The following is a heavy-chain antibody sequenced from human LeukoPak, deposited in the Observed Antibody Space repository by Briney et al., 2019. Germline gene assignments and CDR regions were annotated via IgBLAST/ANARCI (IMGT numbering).Heavy chain of an antibody. V-gene: IGHV3-23*01. J-gene: IGHJ4*02. CDR3: ARYCSGISCYSGVDY. CDR2: ISGSDST. Sequence: GGSLRLSCAASGFTFSKYVMIWVRQAPGKGLEWVSTISGSDSTYYADSVKGRFSISRDNSKNTLFLQMNSLRTEDTALYYCARYCSGISCYSGVDYWGQGTLVTVSS. D-gene: IGHD2-15*01. CDR1: GFTFSKYV.